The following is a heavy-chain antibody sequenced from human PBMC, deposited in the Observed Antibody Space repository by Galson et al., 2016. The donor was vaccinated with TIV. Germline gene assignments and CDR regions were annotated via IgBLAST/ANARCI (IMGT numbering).Heavy chain of an antibody. V-gene: IGHV3-30*18. CDR3: AKYRGAKGCTTTSCDVMDV. J-gene: IGHJ6*02. CDR2: ISYDGNNK. Sequence: SLRLSCAVSGSIFSDYDMHWVRQAPGKGLEWVAVISYDGNNKFYGTSVKGRVAISRDNSKSMLYLQLSSLRPEDTALYYCAKYRGAKGCTTTSCDVMDVWGQGTTV. D-gene: IGHD2-2*01. CDR1: GSIFSDYD.